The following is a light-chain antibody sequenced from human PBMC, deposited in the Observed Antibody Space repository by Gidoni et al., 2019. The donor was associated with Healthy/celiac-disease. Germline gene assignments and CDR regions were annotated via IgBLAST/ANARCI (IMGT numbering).Light chain of an antibody. CDR2: EVS. J-gene: IGLJ3*02. CDR3: SSYTSNNTQV. Sequence: QSALTQPASVSGSPGQSITISCTGTSSDVGGYKYVSWYQQHPGKAPKFMIYEVSNRPSGVSNRFSGSKSGNTASLTISGLQAEDEADYYCSSYTSNNTQVFGGGTKLTVL. V-gene: IGLV2-14*01. CDR1: SSDVGGYKY.